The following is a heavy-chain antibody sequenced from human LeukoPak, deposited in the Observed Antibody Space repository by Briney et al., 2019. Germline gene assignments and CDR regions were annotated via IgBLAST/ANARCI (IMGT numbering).Heavy chain of an antibody. V-gene: IGHV3-48*03. CDR2: ISSSGSTT. CDR1: GFTFSSYE. D-gene: IGHD1-26*01. Sequence: GGSLRLSCAASGFTFSSYEMTWVRQAPGKGLEWVSYISSSGSTTHYADSVKGRFTFSRDNAKNSLYLQMNSLRAEDTAVYYCARDQRGSYYGFFDYWGQGTLVTVSS. CDR3: ARDQRGSYYGFFDY. J-gene: IGHJ4*02.